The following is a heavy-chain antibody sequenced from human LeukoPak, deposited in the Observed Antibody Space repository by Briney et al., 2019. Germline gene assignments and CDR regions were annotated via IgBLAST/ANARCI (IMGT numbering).Heavy chain of an antibody. CDR3: ARYGITIVRGGKYCFDS. J-gene: IGHJ4*02. D-gene: IGHD3-10*01. Sequence: SETLSLTCAVYGGYFSGTYWSWIRQPPGKGLEWIGEINHSGSTNYNPSLKSRVTISVDTSKNQFSLRLSSVTAADTAVYYCARYGITIVRGGKYCFDSWGQGTLVTVSS. CDR2: INHSGST. CDR1: GGYFSGTY. V-gene: IGHV4-34*10.